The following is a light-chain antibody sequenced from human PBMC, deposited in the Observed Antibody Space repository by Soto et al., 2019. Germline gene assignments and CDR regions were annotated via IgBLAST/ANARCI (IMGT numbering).Light chain of an antibody. Sequence: EIVMTQSPATLSVSSGERATLSCRASQSVSSNLAWYQQKPGQAPRLLIYGASTRATGIPARFSGSGSGTEFTLTISSLQSEDFAVYYCQQYNNWFWTFGQGTKVEIK. CDR3: QQYNNWFWT. CDR1: QSVSSN. V-gene: IGKV3-15*01. CDR2: GAS. J-gene: IGKJ1*01.